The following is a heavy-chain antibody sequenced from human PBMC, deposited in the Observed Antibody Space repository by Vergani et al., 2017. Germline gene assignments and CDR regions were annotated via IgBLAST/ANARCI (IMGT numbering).Heavy chain of an antibody. J-gene: IGHJ5*02. V-gene: IGHV3-30*02. CDR1: GFTLNTYG. D-gene: IGHD6-19*01. CDR3: ARDRFVQWHGTGGFAP. Sequence: QVQLLQSGGGVVQPGGSLRLSCTLSGFTLNTYGIHWVRQAPGKGLEWVSFIRYDGSSEYYGDSVKGRFTISRDKSQNTVNLQMNSLRAEDTAVYYCARDRFVQWHGTGGFAPWGQGTLVIVSS. CDR2: IRYDGSSE.